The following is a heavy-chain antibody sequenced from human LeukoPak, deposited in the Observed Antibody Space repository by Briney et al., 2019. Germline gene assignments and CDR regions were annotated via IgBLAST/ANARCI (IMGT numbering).Heavy chain of an antibody. CDR3: ARGLRDCSSTSCSYGMDV. D-gene: IGHD2-2*01. Sequence: SETLSLTCAVYGGSFSGHYWTWIRQPPGKGLEWIGEINHSGSTNYNPSLKSRVTISVDTSKNQFSLKLTSVTAADTAVYYCARGLRDCSSTSCSYGMDVWGQGTTVTVSS. CDR1: GGSFSGHY. V-gene: IGHV4-34*01. J-gene: IGHJ6*02. CDR2: INHSGST.